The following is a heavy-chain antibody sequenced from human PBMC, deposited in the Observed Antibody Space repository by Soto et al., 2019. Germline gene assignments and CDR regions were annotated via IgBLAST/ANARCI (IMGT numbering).Heavy chain of an antibody. J-gene: IGHJ4*02. CDR3: ARVKLAGRGSFHD. CDR2: IYHSGNT. D-gene: IGHD3-3*02. CDR1: CYSITNGYY. Sequence: PSETLSLTCAFSCYSITNGYYWGWIRQPPGKGLEWIGSIYHSGNTYYNPSLKSRVTLSIDTSKNQFSLKLRSVTAADTAMYYCARVKLAGRGSFHDWGQGTLVTVSS. V-gene: IGHV4-38-2*01.